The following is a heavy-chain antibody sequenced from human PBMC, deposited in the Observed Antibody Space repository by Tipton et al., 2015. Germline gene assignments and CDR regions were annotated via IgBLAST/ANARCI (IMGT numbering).Heavy chain of an antibody. CDR1: GVSISGTSYN. Sequence: TLSLTCTVSGVSISGTSYNWGWIRQAPGKGLEWIGAINHAGDTYYRPSLKSRATISGDTSKNQFSLMLSSVTAADTAIYYCARSEVGDFDSWGQGTLVTVSS. CDR3: ARSEVGDFDS. V-gene: IGHV4-39*07. J-gene: IGHJ4*02. D-gene: IGHD1-26*01. CDR2: INHAGDT.